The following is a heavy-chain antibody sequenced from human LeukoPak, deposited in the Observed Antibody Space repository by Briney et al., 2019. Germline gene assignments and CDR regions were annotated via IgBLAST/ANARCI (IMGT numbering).Heavy chain of an antibody. CDR3: ARLGQQLVDYYYYYYMDV. V-gene: IGHV1-2*02. J-gene: IGHJ6*03. Sequence: ASVKVSCKASGYTFTGYYMHWVRQAPGQGLEWMGWINPNSGGTSYAQKFQGRVTMTRDTSISTAYMELSRLRSDDTAVYYCARLGQQLVDYYYYYYMDVWGKGTTVTVSS. CDR2: INPNSGGT. CDR1: GYTFTGYY. D-gene: IGHD6-13*01.